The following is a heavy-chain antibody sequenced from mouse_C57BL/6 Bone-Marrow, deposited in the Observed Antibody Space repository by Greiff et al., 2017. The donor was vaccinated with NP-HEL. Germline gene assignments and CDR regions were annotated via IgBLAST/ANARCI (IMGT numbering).Heavy chain of an antibody. V-gene: IGHV1-61*01. Sequence: VQLQQPGAELVRPGSSVKLSCKASGYTFTSYWMDWVKQRPGQGLEWIGNIYPSDSETHYNQKFKDKATLTVDKSSSTAYMQLSSLTSEDSAVYYCARGPIYYYGSRDYWGQGTTLTVSS. CDR3: ARGPIYYYGSRDY. CDR1: GYTFTSYW. D-gene: IGHD1-1*01. CDR2: IYPSDSET. J-gene: IGHJ2*01.